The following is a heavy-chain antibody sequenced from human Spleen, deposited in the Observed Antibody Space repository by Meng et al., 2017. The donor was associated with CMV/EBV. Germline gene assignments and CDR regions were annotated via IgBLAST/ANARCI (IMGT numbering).Heavy chain of an antibody. CDR1: GYTFTNYY. V-gene: IGHV1-46*01. CDR3: ARDRGTVPAANYYYYYGMDV. J-gene: IGHJ6*02. Sequence: ASVKVSCKASGYTFTNYYMHWVRQAPGQGLEWMGIINPSGGSTSYAQKFQGRVTMTRDTSTSTVYMELSSLRSEDTAVYYCARDRGTVPAANYYYYYGMDVWGQGTTVTVSS. CDR2: INPSGGST. D-gene: IGHD2-2*01.